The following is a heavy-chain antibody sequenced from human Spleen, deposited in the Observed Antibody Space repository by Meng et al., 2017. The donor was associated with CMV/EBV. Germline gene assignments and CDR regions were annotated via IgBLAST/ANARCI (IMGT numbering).Heavy chain of an antibody. V-gene: IGHV3-48*04. CDR2: ISSSSSTI. D-gene: IGHD3-3*01. Sequence: GGSLRLSCAASGFAYSSYSMNWVRQAPGKGLEWVSYISSSSSTIYYVDSVKGRFTISRDNAKNSLYLQMNSLRAEDTAVYYCARDPQPDDFWSGYYTNYYYGMDVWGQGTTVTVSS. CDR3: ARDPQPDDFWSGYYTNYYYGMDV. CDR1: GFAYSSYS. J-gene: IGHJ6*02.